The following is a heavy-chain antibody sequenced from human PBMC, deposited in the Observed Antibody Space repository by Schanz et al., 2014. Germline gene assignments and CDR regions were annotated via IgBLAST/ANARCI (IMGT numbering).Heavy chain of an antibody. CDR1: GFSVGNKD. CDR3: AKGRFGELSAFDI. Sequence: EVQLVESGGGLVQPGGSLRLSCAASGFSVGNKDMNWVRQAPGKGLEWVSFIYIGGNTYYADSVKGRFTISRDNSKNTLYLQMNSLRAEDTAVYYCAKGRFGELSAFDIWGQGTMXTVSS. CDR2: IYIGGNT. J-gene: IGHJ3*02. D-gene: IGHD3-10*01. V-gene: IGHV3-66*01.